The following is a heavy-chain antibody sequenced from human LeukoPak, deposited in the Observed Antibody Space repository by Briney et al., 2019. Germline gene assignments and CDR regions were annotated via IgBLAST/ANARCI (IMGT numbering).Heavy chain of an antibody. CDR1: GGSISNYY. V-gene: IGHV4-59*01. CDR3: AKDALQKRYFDL. CDR2: IYYSGST. D-gene: IGHD4-11*01. Sequence: SETLSLTCTVSGGSISNYYWSWIRQPPGKGLEWIGYIYYSGSTSYNPSLKSRVTISGDTSKNQFSLKLSSVTAADTAVYYCAKDALQKRYFDLWGRGTLVTVSS. J-gene: IGHJ2*01.